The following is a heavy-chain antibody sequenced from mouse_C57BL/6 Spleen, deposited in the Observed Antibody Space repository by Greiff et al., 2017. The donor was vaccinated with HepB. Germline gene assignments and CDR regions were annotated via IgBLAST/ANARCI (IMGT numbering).Heavy chain of an antibody. V-gene: IGHV5-6-3*01. CDR2: INSNGGST. Sequence: EVQGVESGGGLVQPGGSLKLSCAASGFTFSSYGMSWVRQTPDKRLELVATINSNGGSTYYPDSVKGRFTISRDNAKNTLYLHMSSLKSEDTAMYYCARMARTINWGQGITLTVSS. CDR1: GFTFSSYG. J-gene: IGHJ2*01. CDR3: ARMARTIN.